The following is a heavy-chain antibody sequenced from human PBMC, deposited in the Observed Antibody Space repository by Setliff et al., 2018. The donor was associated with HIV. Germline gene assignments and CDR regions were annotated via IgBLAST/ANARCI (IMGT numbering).Heavy chain of an antibody. CDR2: IYISGTT. D-gene: IGHD2-21*02. CDR3: ARGTIVVVTAIRYYFDY. Sequence: PSETLSLTCTVSGGSISTSYWNWIRQPPGKGLEWIAYIYISGTTNHNPSLKSRVTISLDTSRNQFSLKLSSVTAADTAVYYCARGTIVVVTAIRYYFDYWGQGTLVTVSS. V-gene: IGHV4-4*09. J-gene: IGHJ4*02. CDR1: GGSISTSY.